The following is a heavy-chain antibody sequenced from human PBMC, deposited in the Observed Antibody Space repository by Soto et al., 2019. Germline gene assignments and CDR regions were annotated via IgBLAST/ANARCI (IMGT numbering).Heavy chain of an antibody. D-gene: IGHD6-19*01. CDR3: ARGLRCSSGCVMIN. Sequence: GSLRLSCAASGLTFSSYGMHWVRQAPGKGLEWVAVISYDGSNKYYADSVKGRFTISRDNSKNTLYLQMNSLRAEDTAVSYFARGLRCSSGCVMINWGQGTLVTVSS. V-gene: IGHV3-30*03. CDR1: GLTFSSYG. J-gene: IGHJ4*02. CDR2: ISYDGSNK.